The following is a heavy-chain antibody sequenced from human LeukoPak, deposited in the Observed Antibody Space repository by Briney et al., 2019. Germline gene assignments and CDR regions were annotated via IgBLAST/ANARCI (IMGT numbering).Heavy chain of an antibody. Sequence: SEILSLTCTVSGGSINNYYWSWIRQPAGKGLEWIGRIYTRGSTNYNPSLKSRVTMSVDTSKNQFSLKLSSVTAADTAVYYCARGGTVVNGFDYWGQGTLVTVSS. J-gene: IGHJ4*02. CDR3: ARGGTVVNGFDY. CDR1: GGSINNYY. D-gene: IGHD4-23*01. V-gene: IGHV4-4*07. CDR2: IYTRGST.